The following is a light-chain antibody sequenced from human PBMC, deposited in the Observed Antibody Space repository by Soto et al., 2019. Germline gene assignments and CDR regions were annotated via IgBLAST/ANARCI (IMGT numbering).Light chain of an antibody. J-gene: IGKJ1*01. CDR1: QDIAIY. CDR3: QKYNIAPSWT. V-gene: IGKV1-9*01. Sequence: IQLTPSPSSLSASVGDRVTITCRASQDIAIYLAWYQQKPGEAPKLLIYAASTLYGGVPSRFSGSGSGTDFALTITSLQAEDFATYYCQKYNIAPSWTFGQGTRWIS. CDR2: AAS.